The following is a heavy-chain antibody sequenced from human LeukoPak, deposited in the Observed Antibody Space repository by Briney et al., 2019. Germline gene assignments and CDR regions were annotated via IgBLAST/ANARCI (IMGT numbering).Heavy chain of an antibody. CDR3: ASGYDFSSGSKRGFDN. D-gene: IGHD3-3*01. Sequence: GGSLRLSCAASGFIFSDYGMNWVRQAQGKGLEWISYISSGSSDIFYADPVKGRFTISRDNAKSSLFLQMSSLRAEDTAVYYCASGYDFSSGSKRGFDNWGQGTLVIVSS. CDR2: ISSGSSDI. V-gene: IGHV3-48*01. CDR1: GFIFSDYG. J-gene: IGHJ4*02.